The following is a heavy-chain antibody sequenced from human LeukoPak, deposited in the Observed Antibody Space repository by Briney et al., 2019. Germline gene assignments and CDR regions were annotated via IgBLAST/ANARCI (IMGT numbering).Heavy chain of an antibody. V-gene: IGHV4-34*01. Sequence: RSSETLSLTCAVYGGSFSGYYWSWIRQPPGKGLEWIGEINHSGSTNYNPSLKSRVTISVDTSKNQFSLKVTSVTAADTAVYFCARIWFGLRRLYYFDYWGQGTLVTVSS. CDR2: INHSGST. CDR1: GGSFSGYY. J-gene: IGHJ4*02. D-gene: IGHD3-10*01. CDR3: ARIWFGLRRLYYFDY.